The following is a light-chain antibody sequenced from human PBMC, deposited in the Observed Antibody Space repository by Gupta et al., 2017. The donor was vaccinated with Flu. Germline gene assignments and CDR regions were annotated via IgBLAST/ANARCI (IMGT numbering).Light chain of an antibody. V-gene: IGKV1-39*01. CDR3: QQTYGSLTWT. Sequence: DRVTITYRASQSMTNFLNWYQQKPGNAPKLLIYAASTLQNGVPPRFSGSGSGTNFTLTIFSLQPEDFATYYCQQTYGSLTWTFGQGTKVEVK. CDR2: AAS. CDR1: QSMTNF. J-gene: IGKJ1*01.